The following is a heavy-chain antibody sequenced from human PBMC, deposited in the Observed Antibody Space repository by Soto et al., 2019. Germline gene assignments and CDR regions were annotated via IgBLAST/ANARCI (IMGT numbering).Heavy chain of an antibody. CDR2: ISKSSRYI. CDR3: ARDYYDSFFDY. CDR1: GFTFSSYS. D-gene: IGHD3-22*01. V-gene: IGHV3-21*01. J-gene: IGHJ4*02. Sequence: EVQLVESGGGLVKPGGSLRLSCAASGFTFSSYSRNWVRQAPGKGLEWVSSISKSSRYIYYADSVKGRFTISRDNAKNSLYLQMNSLRAEDTAVYYCARDYYDSFFDYWGQGTLVTVSS.